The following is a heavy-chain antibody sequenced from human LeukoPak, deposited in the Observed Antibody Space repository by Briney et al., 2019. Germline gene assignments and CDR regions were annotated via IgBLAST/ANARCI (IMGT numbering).Heavy chain of an antibody. CDR1: GFTFSSYS. J-gene: IGHJ4*02. CDR2: ISSASGSI. D-gene: IGHD3-10*01. CDR3: AKGLLWFGDFDY. Sequence: PGRSLRLSCAASGFTFSSYSMNWVHQAPGKGLEWVSYISSASGSIYYADSVKGRFTISRDNSKNTLYLQMNSLRAEDTAVYYCAKGLLWFGDFDYWGQGTLVTVSS. V-gene: IGHV3-48*01.